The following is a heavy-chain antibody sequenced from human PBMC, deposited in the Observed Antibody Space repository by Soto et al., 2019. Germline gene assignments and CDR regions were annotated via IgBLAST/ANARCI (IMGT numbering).Heavy chain of an antibody. J-gene: IGHJ4*02. CDR2: ISYDGSNK. CDR1: GFTFSSYA. Sequence: QVQLVESGGGVVQPGRSLRLSCAASGFTFSSYAMHWVRQAPGKGLEWVAVISYDGSNKYYADSVKGRFTISRDNSKNTLYLQMNSLRAEDTAVYYCAREIQAVATRVFDYWGQGTLVTVSS. V-gene: IGHV3-30-3*01. D-gene: IGHD5-12*01. CDR3: AREIQAVATRVFDY.